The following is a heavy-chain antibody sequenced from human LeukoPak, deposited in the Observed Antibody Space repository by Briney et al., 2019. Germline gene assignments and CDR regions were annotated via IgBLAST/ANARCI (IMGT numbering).Heavy chain of an antibody. J-gene: IGHJ3*02. CDR2: IYYSGST. D-gene: IGHD4-17*01. CDR1: GGSISSGSYY. CDR3: ARHYADYADPYTFDI. Sequence: SETLSLTCTVSGGSISSGSYYWSWIRQPPGKGLEWIGYIYYSGSTNYNPSLKSRVTISVDTSKNQFSLRLSSVTAADTAVYYCARHYADYADPYTFDIWGQGTMVTVSS. V-gene: IGHV4-61*01.